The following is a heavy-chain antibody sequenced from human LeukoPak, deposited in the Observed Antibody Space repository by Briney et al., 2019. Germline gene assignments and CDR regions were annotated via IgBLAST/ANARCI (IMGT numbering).Heavy chain of an antibody. V-gene: IGHV1-8*01. CDR1: GYTFTSYD. D-gene: IGHD6-19*01. Sequence: GASVKVSCKASGYTFTSYDINWVRQATGQGLEWMGWMNPNSGNTGYAQKLQGRVTMTTDTSTSTAYMELRSLRSDDTAVYYCARSWIAVAGPFDYWGQGTLVTVSS. CDR2: MNPNSGNT. CDR3: ARSWIAVAGPFDY. J-gene: IGHJ4*02.